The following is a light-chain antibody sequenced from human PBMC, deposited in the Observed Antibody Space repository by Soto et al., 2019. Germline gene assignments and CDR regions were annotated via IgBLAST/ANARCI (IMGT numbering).Light chain of an antibody. J-gene: IGKJ4*01. CDR2: GAS. V-gene: IGKV3-20*01. Sequence: EIVLTQSPGTLSLSPGERATLSCRASQSVSSSYLAWYQQKPGQAPRLLIYGASSRATGIPDRFSGSGSGTDFTLTISRLEPEDFAVYYCQQYGYSATFGGGTKV. CDR3: QQYGYSAT. CDR1: QSVSSSY.